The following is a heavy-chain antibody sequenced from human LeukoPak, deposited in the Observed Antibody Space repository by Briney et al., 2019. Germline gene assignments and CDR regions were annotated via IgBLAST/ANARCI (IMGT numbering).Heavy chain of an antibody. CDR1: GGSFSGYY. V-gene: IGHV4-34*01. Sequence: SETLSLTCAVYGGSFSGYYWSWIRQPPGKGLEWIGEINHSGSTNYNPSLKSRVTISVDTSKNQFSLKLSSVTAADTAVYYCARHRGIAVRLRYFDYWGQGTLVTVSS. CDR2: INHSGST. D-gene: IGHD6-19*01. CDR3: ARHRGIAVRLRYFDY. J-gene: IGHJ4*02.